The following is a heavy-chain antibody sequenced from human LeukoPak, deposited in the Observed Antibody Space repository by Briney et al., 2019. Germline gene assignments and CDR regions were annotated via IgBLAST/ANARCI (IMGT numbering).Heavy chain of an antibody. CDR3: ARETLEMATIFPPSY. CDR2: ISDSGNT. D-gene: IGHD5-24*01. CDR1: GGSISSSSDY. Sequence: PSETLSLTCTVSGGSISSSSDYWGWIRQPPGKGLEWIGTISDSGNTYYNPSLKSRLTISVDPSKNQFSLRLSSMTAADTAVYYCARETLEMATIFPPSYWGQGTLVTVSS. V-gene: IGHV4-39*07. J-gene: IGHJ4*02.